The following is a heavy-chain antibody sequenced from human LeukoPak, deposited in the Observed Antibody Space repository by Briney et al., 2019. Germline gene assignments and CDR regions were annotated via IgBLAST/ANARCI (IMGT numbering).Heavy chain of an antibody. J-gene: IGHJ1*01. V-gene: IGHV3-33*04. CDR3: ARDSGSWFYLQH. CDR2: IRYGGSHH. Sequence: QPRRCLRLSCAASGFSFGTYCMHWVRQAPSKWLGWVAFIRYGGSHHFYADSVRGRFTIYRDNPKNQMYLQMNSLTGEDTAVYFCARDSGSWFYLQHWGQGTLVTVSS. CDR1: GFSFGTYC. D-gene: IGHD2/OR15-2a*01.